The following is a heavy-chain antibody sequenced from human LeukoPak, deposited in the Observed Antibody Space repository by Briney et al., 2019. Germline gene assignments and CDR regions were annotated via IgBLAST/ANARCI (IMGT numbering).Heavy chain of an antibody. CDR2: IKSKTDGGTT. CDR3: TTGLRGYDFLFDY. Sequence: PGGSLRLSCAASGFTFSNAWMSWVRQAPGKGLEWVGRIKSKTDGGTTDYAAPVKGRFTISRDDSKNTLYLQMNSLKTEDTAVYYCTTGLRGYDFLFDYWGQGTLVTVSS. V-gene: IGHV3-15*01. CDR1: GFTFSNAW. J-gene: IGHJ4*02. D-gene: IGHD5-12*01.